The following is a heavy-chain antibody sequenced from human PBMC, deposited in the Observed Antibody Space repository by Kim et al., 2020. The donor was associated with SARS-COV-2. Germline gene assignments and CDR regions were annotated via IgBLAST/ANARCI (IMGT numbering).Heavy chain of an antibody. CDR1: GFTFGDYA. D-gene: IGHD3-3*01. V-gene: IGHV3-49*04. J-gene: IGHJ6*02. CDR3: TRGDGYYDFWSGYYMGTHYYYYGMDV. CDR2: IRSKAYGGTT. Sequence: GGSLRLSCTASGFTFGDYAMSWVRQAPGKGLEWVGFIRSKAYGGTTEYAASVKGRFTISRDDSKSIAYLQMNSLKTEDTAVYYCTRGDGYYDFWSGYYMGTHYYYYGMDVWGQGTTVTVSS.